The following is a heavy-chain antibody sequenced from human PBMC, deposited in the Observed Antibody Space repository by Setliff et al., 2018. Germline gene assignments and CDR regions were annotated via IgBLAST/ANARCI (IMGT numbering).Heavy chain of an antibody. V-gene: IGHV4-39*07. CDR1: GGSISSSRHC. CDR2: IYYSGST. CDR3: AREAVYSSSWYFYYYGMDV. Sequence: PSETLSLTCTVSGGSISSSRHCWGWIRQPPGKGLEWIGTIYYSGSTYYNPSLKSRVTISVDTSKNQFSLKLSSVTAADTAVYYCAREAVYSSSWYFYYYGMDVWG. J-gene: IGHJ6*01. D-gene: IGHD6-13*01.